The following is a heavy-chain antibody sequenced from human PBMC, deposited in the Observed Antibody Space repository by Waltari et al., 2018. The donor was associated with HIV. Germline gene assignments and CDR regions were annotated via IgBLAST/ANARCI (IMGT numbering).Heavy chain of an antibody. Sequence: EVQLVESGGGLVKPGGSLRLSCAVSVFTFSSYSMNWVRQAPGKGLEWVSSISSSSSYIYYADSVKGRFTISRDNAKNSLYLQMNSLRAEDTAVYYCARDHGFGYSSGFWGQGTLVTVSS. CDR3: ARDHGFGYSSGF. CDR2: ISSSSSYI. D-gene: IGHD6-19*01. CDR1: VFTFSSYS. V-gene: IGHV3-21*01. J-gene: IGHJ4*02.